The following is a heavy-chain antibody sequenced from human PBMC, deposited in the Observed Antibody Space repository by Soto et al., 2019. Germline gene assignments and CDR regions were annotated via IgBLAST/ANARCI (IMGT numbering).Heavy chain of an antibody. CDR3: ARGTSWQLPFDY. CDR2: ISYSGST. J-gene: IGHJ4*02. Sequence: QVQLQESGPGLVKPSETLSLTCTVSSDSISSYYWSWIRQPPGKRLECIGYISYSGSTDYNPSLKSRVTISGDTSKNQFSLKVSSVTAADTAVYYWARGTSWQLPFDYWGQGTLVTVSS. CDR1: SDSISSYY. V-gene: IGHV4-59*01. D-gene: IGHD6-13*01.